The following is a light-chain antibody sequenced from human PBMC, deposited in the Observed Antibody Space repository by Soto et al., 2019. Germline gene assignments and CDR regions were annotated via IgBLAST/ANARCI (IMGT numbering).Light chain of an antibody. V-gene: IGLV2-14*01. CDR2: EVS. CDR1: SSDVGGYNY. J-gene: IGLJ1*01. CDR3: SSYTSSSNGV. Sequence: QSALTQPASVSGSPGQSITISCTGTSSDVGGYNYVSWYQQHPGKAPKLMIYEVSNRPSGVSNRFSGSKSGNTASLTISGLQAEDEAHYYCSSYTSSSNGVLGTGTKVT.